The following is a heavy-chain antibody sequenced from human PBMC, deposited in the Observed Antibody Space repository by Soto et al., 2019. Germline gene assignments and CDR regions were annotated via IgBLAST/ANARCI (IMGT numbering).Heavy chain of an antibody. V-gene: IGHV4-59*01. CDR1: GGSISSYY. J-gene: IGHJ4*02. Sequence: SETLSLTCTVSGGSISSYYWSWIRQPPGKGLEWIGYIYYSGSTNYNPSLKSRVTISVDTSKNQFSLKLSSVTAADTAVYYCARVTAAAGKTHDYWGQGTLVTVSS. CDR2: IYYSGST. CDR3: ARVTAAAGKTHDY. D-gene: IGHD6-13*01.